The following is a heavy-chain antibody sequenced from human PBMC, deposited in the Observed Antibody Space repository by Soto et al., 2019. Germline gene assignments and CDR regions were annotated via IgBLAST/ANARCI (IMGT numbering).Heavy chain of an antibody. V-gene: IGHV3-30-3*01. Sequence: SLGLGCTACKLSVCMSPVDIVCQAPGKGLEWVALLSHDGNYNYYADSVKGRLTVSRDRSKNTVFLQMDSLRTEDTAVYYCARDRDGVYGMDDWGQGTIGTVSS. D-gene: IGHD3-16*01. CDR2: LSHDGNYN. J-gene: IGHJ6*02. CDR3: ARDRDGVYGMDD. CDR1: KLSVCMSP.